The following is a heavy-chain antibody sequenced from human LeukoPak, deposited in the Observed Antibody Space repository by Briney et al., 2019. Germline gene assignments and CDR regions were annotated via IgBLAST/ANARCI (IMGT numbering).Heavy chain of an antibody. CDR1: GFSISSGYY. CDR3: ARSAVDTADFNY. Sequence: PSETLSLTCTVSGFSISSGYYWSWIRQPAGRRLEWIGRISTSGSTNYNPSLRSRVTMSIDTSTNQFSLKLTSVTAADTAVYYCARSAVDTADFNYWGQGTLVTVSS. CDR2: ISTSGST. J-gene: IGHJ4*02. V-gene: IGHV4-4*07. D-gene: IGHD3-22*01.